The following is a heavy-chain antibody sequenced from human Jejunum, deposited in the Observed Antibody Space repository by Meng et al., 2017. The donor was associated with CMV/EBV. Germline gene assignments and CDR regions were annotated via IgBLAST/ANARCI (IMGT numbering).Heavy chain of an antibody. CDR1: TFSRYG. J-gene: IGHJ5*02. CDR3: ATGSPIGAIRNWFDP. Sequence: TFSRYGVSRVRDAPRQGLGWVSSVSASGAYTYHADSVEARFTVSTDHSNNTVYLQMTRLRVDDTAVYYCATGSPIGAIRNWFDPWGQGTLVTVSS. V-gene: IGHV3-23*01. CDR2: VSASGAYT.